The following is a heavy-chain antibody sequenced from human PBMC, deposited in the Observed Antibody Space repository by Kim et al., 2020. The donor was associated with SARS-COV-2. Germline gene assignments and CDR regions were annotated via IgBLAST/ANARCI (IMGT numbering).Heavy chain of an antibody. D-gene: IGHD3-10*01. Sequence: SETLSLTCTVSGGSISSSSYYWGWIRQPPGKGLVWIGSTDYSGSTYYNPSLKSRVTISDDTSKNQFSLKQSSVTAADTAVYYCAGQWSFAMVRGVINYFDYWGQGTLVTVSS. V-gene: IGHV4-39*01. CDR2: TDYSGST. J-gene: IGHJ4*02. CDR3: AGQWSFAMVRGVINYFDY. CDR1: GGSISSSSYY.